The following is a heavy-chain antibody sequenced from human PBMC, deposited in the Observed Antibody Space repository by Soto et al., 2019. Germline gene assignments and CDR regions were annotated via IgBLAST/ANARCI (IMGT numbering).Heavy chain of an antibody. CDR1: GFTFSSYA. CDR3: AKVSRDIVVVPAAGDY. V-gene: IGHV3-23*01. CDR2: ISGSGGST. D-gene: IGHD2-2*01. J-gene: IGHJ4*02. Sequence: EVQLLESGGGLVQPGGSLRLSCAASGFTFSSYAMSWVRQAPGKGLEWVSAISGSGGSTYYADSVKGRFTISRDNSKSTLYLQMNSLRAEDTAVYYCAKVSRDIVVVPAAGDYWGQGTLVTVSS.